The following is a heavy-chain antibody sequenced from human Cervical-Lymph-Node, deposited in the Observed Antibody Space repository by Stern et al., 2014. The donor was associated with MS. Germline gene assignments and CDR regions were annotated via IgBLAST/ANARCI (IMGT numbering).Heavy chain of an antibody. CDR2: IYYGGST. CDR3: ARLAAAGPLDY. J-gene: IGHJ4*02. V-gene: IGHV4-59*08. CDR1: GGSILTSY. Sequence: VQLVESGPGLVKPSETLSLTCSVSGGSILTSYWSWIRQPPGKGLEWIGYIYYGGSTHYNPSLKSRLTISLDTSKEQLSLKLCSVTAADTAVYYCARLAAAGPLDYWGQGTLVTVSS. D-gene: IGHD6-13*01.